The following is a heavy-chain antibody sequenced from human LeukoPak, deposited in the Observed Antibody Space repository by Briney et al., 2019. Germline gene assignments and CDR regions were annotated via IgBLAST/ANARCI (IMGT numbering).Heavy chain of an antibody. CDR3: ARTYGSASWWFDP. CDR2: IYYSGNT. Sequence: XXSXXWSWIRQPPGRGLEWIGYIYYSGNTGYNPSLKSRVTISVDTSKNQFSLKLSSVTAADTAVYYCARTYGSASWWFDPWGQGTLVTVSS. D-gene: IGHD2-15*01. J-gene: IGHJ5*02. CDR1: XXSXX. V-gene: IGHV4-61*01.